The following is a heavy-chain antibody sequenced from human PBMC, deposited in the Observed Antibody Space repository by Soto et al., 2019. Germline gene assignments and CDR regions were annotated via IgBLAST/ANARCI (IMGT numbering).Heavy chain of an antibody. Sequence: ASVKVSCKASGGTFSSYAISWVRQAPGQGLEWMGGIIPIFGTANYAQKFQGRVTITADESTSTAYMELSSLRSEDTAVYYCATYCSSTSCYFEQRDYYYYGMDVWGQGTKVTVSS. CDR2: IIPIFGTA. CDR1: GGTFSSYA. CDR3: ATYCSSTSCYFEQRDYYYYGMDV. J-gene: IGHJ6*02. D-gene: IGHD2-2*01. V-gene: IGHV1-69*13.